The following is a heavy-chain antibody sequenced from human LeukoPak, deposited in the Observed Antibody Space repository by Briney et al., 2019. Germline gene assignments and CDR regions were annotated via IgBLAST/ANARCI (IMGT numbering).Heavy chain of an antibody. Sequence: SETLSLTCTVSGGSIGSNYWNWIRQPPGKGLEWIGYIYYSGNTYYNPSLKSRITISIDPSKNQFSLKLSSVTAADTAVYYCAGDNYGTDYWGQGTRVTVSS. CDR2: IYYSGNT. CDR3: AGDNYGTDY. V-gene: IGHV4-59*01. D-gene: IGHD5-18*01. CDR1: GGSIGSNY. J-gene: IGHJ4*02.